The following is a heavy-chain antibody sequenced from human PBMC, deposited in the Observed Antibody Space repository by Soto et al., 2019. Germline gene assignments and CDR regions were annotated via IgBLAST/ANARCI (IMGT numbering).Heavy chain of an antibody. CDR2: INHSGST. J-gene: IGHJ4*02. Sequence: QVQLQQWGAGLLKPSETLSLTCAVYGGSFSGYYWSWIRQPPGKGLEWIGEINHSGSTNYNPSLKSRVTISVDTSKNKFSLKLSSVTAADTAVYYCASRKWPLPIDYWGQGTLVTVSS. CDR3: ASRKWPLPIDY. V-gene: IGHV4-34*01. D-gene: IGHD5-12*01. CDR1: GGSFSGYY.